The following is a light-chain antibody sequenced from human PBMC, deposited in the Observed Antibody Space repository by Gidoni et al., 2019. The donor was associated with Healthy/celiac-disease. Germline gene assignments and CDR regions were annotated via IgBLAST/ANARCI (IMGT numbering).Light chain of an antibody. CDR2: GAS. V-gene: IGKV3-20*01. Sequence: SQSVSSSYLAWYQQKPGQAPRLLIYGASSRATGIPDRFSGSGSGTDFTLTISRLEPEDFAVYYCQQYGSSPCSFGQXTKLEIK. CDR1: QSVSSSY. J-gene: IGKJ2*04. CDR3: QQYGSSPCS.